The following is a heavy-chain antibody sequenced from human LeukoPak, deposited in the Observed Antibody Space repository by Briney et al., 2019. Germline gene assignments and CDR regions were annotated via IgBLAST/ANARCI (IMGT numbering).Heavy chain of an antibody. Sequence: PGGSLRLSCAASGFTFDDYGMSWVRQAPGKGLEWVSGVNWNGGSTGYADSVKGRFTISRDNAKNSLYLQMYSLRAEDTALYYCARAISGTYQAPFDYWGQGTLVTVSS. V-gene: IGHV3-20*04. CDR1: GFTFDDYG. D-gene: IGHD1-26*01. J-gene: IGHJ4*02. CDR3: ARAISGTYQAPFDY. CDR2: VNWNGGST.